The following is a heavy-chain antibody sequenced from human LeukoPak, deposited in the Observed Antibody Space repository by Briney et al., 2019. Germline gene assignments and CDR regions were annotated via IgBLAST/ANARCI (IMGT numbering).Heavy chain of an antibody. CDR1: GFTFDDYA. D-gene: IGHD4/OR15-4a*01. CDR2: ISGDGGST. V-gene: IGHV3-43*02. Sequence: GGSLRLSXAASGFTFDDYAMHWVRQAPGKGLEWVALISGDGGSTYYADSVKGRFTISRDNGKNSLYLQMNSLRTEDTALYYCAKEHLPYGGNPSWFDPWGQGTLVTVSS. CDR3: AKEHLPYGGNPSWFDP. J-gene: IGHJ5*02.